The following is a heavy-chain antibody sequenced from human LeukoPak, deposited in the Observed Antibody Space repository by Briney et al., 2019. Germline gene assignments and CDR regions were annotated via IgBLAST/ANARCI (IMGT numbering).Heavy chain of an antibody. CDR3: ARGEISPGIVVVPAAMPELGY. V-gene: IGHV1-69*13. CDR1: GDTFSSYA. Sequence: SVKVSCKASGDTFSSYAISWVRQAPGQGLEWMGGIIPIFGTANYAQKFQGRVTITADESTSTAYMELSSLRSEDTAVYYCARGEISPGIVVVPAAMPELGYWGQGTLVTVSS. CDR2: IIPIFGTA. J-gene: IGHJ4*02. D-gene: IGHD2-2*01.